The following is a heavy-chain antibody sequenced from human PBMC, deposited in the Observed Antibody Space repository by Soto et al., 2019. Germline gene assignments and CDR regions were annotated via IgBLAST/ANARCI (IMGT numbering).Heavy chain of an antibody. CDR1: GFTFSSCA. V-gene: IGHV3-23*01. D-gene: IGHD6-19*01. J-gene: IGHJ4*02. Sequence: GGSLRLSCAAPGFTFSSCAMSWVRQAPGKGLERVSTISGIGGSTYYADSVKGRFTISRDNSKNTLYLQMNSLRAEDTAVYFCAKSGWLVNYFDYWGQGILVTVSS. CDR3: AKSGWLVNYFDY. CDR2: ISGIGGST.